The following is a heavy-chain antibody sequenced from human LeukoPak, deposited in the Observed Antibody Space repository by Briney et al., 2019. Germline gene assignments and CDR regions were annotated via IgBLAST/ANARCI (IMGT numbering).Heavy chain of an antibody. CDR1: GFTFSSYA. J-gene: IGHJ4*02. Sequence: QTGGSLRLSCAASGFTFSSYAMHWVRQAPGKGLEWVAVISYDGSNKYYADSVKGRFTISRDNSKNTLYLQMNSLRAEDTAVYYCARGRDYYDSSGYSDVFDYWGQGTLVTVSS. CDR2: ISYDGSNK. D-gene: IGHD3-22*01. CDR3: ARGRDYYDSSGYSDVFDY. V-gene: IGHV3-30*04.